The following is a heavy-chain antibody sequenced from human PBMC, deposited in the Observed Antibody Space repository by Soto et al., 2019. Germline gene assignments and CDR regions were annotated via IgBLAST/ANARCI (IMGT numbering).Heavy chain of an antibody. J-gene: IGHJ3*02. D-gene: IGHD5-18*01. CDR2: ISDDGKNK. CDR3: AKGGGYTYGTNDAFDI. CDR1: GFTFRTYG. Sequence: QVQLMESGGGVVQPGRSLRLSCAASGFTFRTYGMHWVRQAPGKGLEWVAAISDDGKNKYNIASVEGRFTISRDNSKNTLFLQMNGLRTEDTAVYYCAKGGGYTYGTNDAFDIWGPGTMVTVSS. V-gene: IGHV3-30*18.